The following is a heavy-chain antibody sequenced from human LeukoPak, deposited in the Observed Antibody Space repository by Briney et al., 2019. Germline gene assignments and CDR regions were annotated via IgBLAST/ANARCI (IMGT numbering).Heavy chain of an antibody. V-gene: IGHV1-69*13. Sequence: SVKVSCKASGGTFSSYAISWVRQAPGQGLEWMGGIIPIFGTANYAQKFQGRVTITADESTSTAYMELSSLRSEDTAVYYCARESSGWYVEGDFDYWGQGTLVTVSS. CDR1: GGTFSSYA. CDR3: ARESSGWYVEGDFDY. D-gene: IGHD6-19*01. CDR2: IIPIFGTA. J-gene: IGHJ4*02.